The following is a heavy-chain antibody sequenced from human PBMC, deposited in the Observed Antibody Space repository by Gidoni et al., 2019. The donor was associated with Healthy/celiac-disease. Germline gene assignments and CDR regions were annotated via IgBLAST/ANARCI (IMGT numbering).Heavy chain of an antibody. CDR1: GGTFSSYT. V-gene: IGHV1-69*02. J-gene: IGHJ5*02. CDR2: IIPILGIA. CDR3: ARVGTPLGWFDP. Sequence: QVQLVQSGAEVKKPGSSVKVSCKASGGTFSSYTISWVRQAPGQGLEWMGRIIPILGIANYAQKFQGRVTITADKSTSTAYMELSSLRSEDTAVYYCARVGTPLGWFDPWGQGTLVTVSS.